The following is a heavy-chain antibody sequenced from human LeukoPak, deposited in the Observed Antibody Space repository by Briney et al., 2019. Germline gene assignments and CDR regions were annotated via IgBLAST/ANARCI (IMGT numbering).Heavy chain of an antibody. CDR2: IYYSGST. J-gene: IGHJ4*02. D-gene: IGHD6-19*01. CDR3: ARGLSSGWVDH. V-gene: IGHV4-59*12. Sequence: SETLSLTCTVSGGSISSYYWSWIRQPPGKGLEWIGYIYYSGSTNYNPSLGSRVTISLDTSKNQFSLNLISVTAADTAVYYCARGLSSGWVDHWGQGTLVTVSS. CDR1: GGSISSYY.